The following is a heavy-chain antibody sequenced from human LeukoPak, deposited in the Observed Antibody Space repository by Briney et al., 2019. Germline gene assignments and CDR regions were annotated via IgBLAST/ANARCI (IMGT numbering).Heavy chain of an antibody. Sequence: SGGSLRLSWAASGFTFSSYSMNWVRQAPGKGLEWVSSISSSSSYIYYADSVKGRFTISRDNAKNSLYLQMNSLRAEDTAVYYCARGDGYLYYFDYWGQGTLVTVSS. CDR3: ARGDGYLYYFDY. CDR2: ISSSSSYI. CDR1: GFTFSSYS. D-gene: IGHD5-24*01. V-gene: IGHV3-21*01. J-gene: IGHJ4*02.